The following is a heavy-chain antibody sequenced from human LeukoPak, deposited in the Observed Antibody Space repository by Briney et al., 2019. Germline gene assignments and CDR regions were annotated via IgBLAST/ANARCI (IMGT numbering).Heavy chain of an antibody. V-gene: IGHV3-23*01. CDR2: IGIRGTKT. Sequence: PGGSLRLSCAASDFDFSSHAMTWVRQAPGKGLEWVSAIGIRGTKTYYGDSVKGRFLISRDNSKNTPYLQMNSLRVEDTAVYFCANEIRPNDYWGQGTLVTVAS. CDR1: DFDFSSHA. D-gene: IGHD4-17*01. J-gene: IGHJ4*02. CDR3: ANEIRPNDY.